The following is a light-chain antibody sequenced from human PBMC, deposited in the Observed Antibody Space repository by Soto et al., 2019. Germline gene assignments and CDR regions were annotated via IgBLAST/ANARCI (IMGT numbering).Light chain of an antibody. J-gene: IGKJ4*01. CDR3: QQFSFLLVS. V-gene: IGKV1-13*02. CDR1: QGIGSN. CDR2: DAS. Sequence: AIQLTQSPSSLSASVGDRVTITCRASQGIGSNLAWYHQKPGKPPKLLIYDASSLESGVPSRFSGSGFGTDFTLTISSLQPEDFATYYCQQFSFLLVSFGGGTRVEI.